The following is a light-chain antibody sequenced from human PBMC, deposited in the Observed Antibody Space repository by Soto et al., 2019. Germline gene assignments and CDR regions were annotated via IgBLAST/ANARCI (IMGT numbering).Light chain of an antibody. J-gene: IGKJ1*01. Sequence: QVARSLSIQSECVGERKSVAFLASQSISSWLAWYQQKPGKAPNLLIYKAYHLENGVPSRFSGSGSGTEFPLTLRCLQPGDFATDYCQHYNTSPGTFGQGTKVDIK. CDR3: QHYNTSPGT. CDR2: KAY. CDR1: QSISSW. V-gene: IGKV1-5*03.